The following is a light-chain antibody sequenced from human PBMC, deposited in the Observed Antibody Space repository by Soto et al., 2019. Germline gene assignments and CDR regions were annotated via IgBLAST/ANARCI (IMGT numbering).Light chain of an antibody. J-gene: IGKJ3*01. CDR2: GAS. V-gene: IGKV3-20*01. Sequence: DIVLTQSPGTLSLSPRERATLSCRASQSVASTYLAWYQQKPGQAPRLLIYGASSRATGIPDRFSGSGSGTDFTLTISRLEPEDFAVYYCQQYGNSPPFTFGPGTKVDIK. CDR3: QQYGNSPPFT. CDR1: QSVASTY.